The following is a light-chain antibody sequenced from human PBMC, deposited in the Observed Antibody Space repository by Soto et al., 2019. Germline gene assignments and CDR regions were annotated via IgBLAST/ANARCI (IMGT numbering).Light chain of an antibody. CDR3: QQRSNWPPIT. Sequence: IVLPPSPSTLSASPGQRASPSSRVSLSVGADLAWYQRKPGQAPSLLIYGASSRATGIPDRFSGSGSGTDFTLTISRLEPEDFAVYYCQQRSNWPPITFGQGTRLEI. J-gene: IGKJ5*01. V-gene: IGKV3D-20*02. CDR1: LSVGAD. CDR2: GAS.